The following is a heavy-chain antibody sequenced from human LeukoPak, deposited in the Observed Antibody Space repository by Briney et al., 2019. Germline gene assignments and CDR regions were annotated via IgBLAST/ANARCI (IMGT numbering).Heavy chain of an antibody. CDR1: GGSISSSY. CDR3: ARATSYGDYVDY. V-gene: IGHV4-59*08. CDR2: IDYSGNT. J-gene: IGHJ4*02. Sequence: SETLSLTCTVSGGSISSSYWSWIRQPPGKGLEWIGYIDYSGNTNYNPSLKSRVTISVERSKNQLSLKLSSVTAADTAVYYCARATSYGDYVDYWGQGTLVTVSS. D-gene: IGHD4-17*01.